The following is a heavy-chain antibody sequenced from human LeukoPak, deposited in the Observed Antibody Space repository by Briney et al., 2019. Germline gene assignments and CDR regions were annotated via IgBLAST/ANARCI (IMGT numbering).Heavy chain of an antibody. CDR1: GFTFDDSV. V-gene: IGHV3-21*01. CDR3: ARLREIPVFGVVTKSTSYFDY. D-gene: IGHD3-3*01. CDR2: ISPSSTYI. J-gene: IGHJ4*02. Sequence: GGSLRLSCAASGFTFDDSVMNWVRQAPGKGLEWVSSISPSSTYIYYADSVKGRFTISRDNAKNSLYLQMNSLRAEDTAVYYCARLREIPVFGVVTKSTSYFDYWGQGTLVTVSS.